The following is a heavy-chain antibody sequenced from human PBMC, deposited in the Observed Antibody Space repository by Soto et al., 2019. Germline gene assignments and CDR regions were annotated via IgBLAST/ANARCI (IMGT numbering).Heavy chain of an antibody. J-gene: IGHJ6*02. V-gene: IGHV3-53*01. CDR3: ARVMVVPAATYYYYGMDV. CDR1: GFTVSSNY. D-gene: IGHD2-2*01. CDR2: IYSGGST. Sequence: GSLRLSCAASGFTVSSNYMSWVRQAPGKGLEWVSVIYSGGSTYYADSVKGRFTISRDNSKNTLYLQMNSLRAEDTAVYYCARVMVVPAATYYYYGMDVWGQGTTVTVSS.